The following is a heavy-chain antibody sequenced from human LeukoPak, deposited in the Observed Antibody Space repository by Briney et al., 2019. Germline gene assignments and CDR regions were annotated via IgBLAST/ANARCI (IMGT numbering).Heavy chain of an antibody. CDR3: ARYIAAAWFDP. CDR2: IYTSGST. V-gene: IGHV4-59*10. Sequence: GSLRLSCAASGFTVSNNYMSWIRQPAGKGLEWIGRIYTSGSTNYNPSLKSRVTISVDTSKNQFSLKLSSVTAADTAVYYCARYIAAAWFDPWGQGTLVTVSS. CDR1: GFTVSNNY. J-gene: IGHJ5*02. D-gene: IGHD6-13*01.